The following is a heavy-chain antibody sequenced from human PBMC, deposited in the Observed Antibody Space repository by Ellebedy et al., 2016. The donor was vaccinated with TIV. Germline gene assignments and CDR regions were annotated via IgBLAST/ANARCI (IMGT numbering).Heavy chain of an antibody. D-gene: IGHD3-9*01. Sequence: MPSETLSLTCAVYGGSFSDYYWNWIRQSPGNGLEWIGEINHSGILNYNPSLASRVTVSVDTSKNHISLRLSPVTAADTAVYYCAASPLDPLNPPLWGHGTLVTVSP. J-gene: IGHJ4*01. V-gene: IGHV4-34*01. CDR3: AASPLDPLNPPL. CDR1: GGSFSDYY. CDR2: INHSGIL.